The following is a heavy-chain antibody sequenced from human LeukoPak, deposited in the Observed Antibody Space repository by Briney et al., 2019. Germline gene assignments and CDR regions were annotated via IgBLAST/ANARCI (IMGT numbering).Heavy chain of an antibody. J-gene: IGHJ4*02. V-gene: IGHV3-30*18. CDR1: GFTFINYG. CDR2: ISYDGTNK. Sequence: GRSLRLSCAASGFTFINYGMHWVRQAPGKWLEWVAVISYDGTNKYYADSVKGRFTISRDNSKNTLYLQMNSLKTDDTAVYYCANYGDYQYFDYWGQGTPVTVSS. D-gene: IGHD4-17*01. CDR3: ANYGDYQYFDY.